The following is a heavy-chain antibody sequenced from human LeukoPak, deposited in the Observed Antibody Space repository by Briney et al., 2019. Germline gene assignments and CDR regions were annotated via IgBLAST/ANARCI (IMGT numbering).Heavy chain of an antibody. V-gene: IGHV3-73*01. CDR2: IRSKGNSYAS. CDR1: GFTFSGSA. Sequence: HPGGSLRLSCAASGFTFSGSAMHWVRQASGKGLEWVGCIRSKGNSYASAYAASVKGRFTISRDESKNSADMQMHSLKNAETSACYCTRLEDPITFFGVVIMESYYYMDVWDKATTVIVSS. J-gene: IGHJ6*03. CDR3: TRLEDPITFFGVVIMESYYYMDV. D-gene: IGHD3-3*01.